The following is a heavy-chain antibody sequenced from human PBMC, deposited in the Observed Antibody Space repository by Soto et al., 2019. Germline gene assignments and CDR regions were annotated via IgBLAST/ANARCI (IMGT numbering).Heavy chain of an antibody. CDR1: GYTFTGYY. Sequence: ASVKVSCKASGYTFTGYYMHWVRQAPGQGLEWMGWINPNSGGTNYAQKFQGWVTMTRDTSISTAYMELSRLRSGDTAVYYCARGPLSDWDWFDPWGQGTLVTVSS. V-gene: IGHV1-2*04. D-gene: IGHD2-21*01. CDR2: INPNSGGT. J-gene: IGHJ5*02. CDR3: ARGPLSDWDWFDP.